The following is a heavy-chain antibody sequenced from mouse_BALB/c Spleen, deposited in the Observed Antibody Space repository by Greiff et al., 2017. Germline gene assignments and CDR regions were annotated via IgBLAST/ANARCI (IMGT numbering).Heavy chain of an antibody. CDR2: ISSGGSYT. Sequence: EVQLVESGGGLVKPGGSLKLSCAASGFTFSSYTMSWVRQTPEKRLEWVATISSGGSYTYYPDSVKGRVTISRDNAKNTLYLQMSSLKSKDTAMYYCTRGDGYYFDYWGQGTTLTVSA. V-gene: IGHV5-6-4*01. J-gene: IGHJ2*01. CDR1: GFTFSSYT. CDR3: TRGDGYYFDY. D-gene: IGHD2-3*01.